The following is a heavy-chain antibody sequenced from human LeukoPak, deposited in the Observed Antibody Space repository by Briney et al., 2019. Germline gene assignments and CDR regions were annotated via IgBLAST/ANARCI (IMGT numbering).Heavy chain of an antibody. V-gene: IGHV3-23*01. J-gene: IGHJ4*02. D-gene: IGHD6-19*01. Sequence: GGSLRLSCAASGFTFSSYGMHWVRQAPGKGLEWVSSISESGGTTDYADSVKGRFTISRDNSKNTLYLQMNSLRAEDTAVYYCARQWLINGWGQGILVTVSS. CDR3: ARQWLING. CDR2: ISESGGTT. CDR1: GFTFSSYG.